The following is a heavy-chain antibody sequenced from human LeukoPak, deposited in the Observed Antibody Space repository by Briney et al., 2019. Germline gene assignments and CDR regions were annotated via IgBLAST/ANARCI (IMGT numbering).Heavy chain of an antibody. V-gene: IGHV4-39*07. D-gene: IGHD3-10*01. CDR1: GASITIGAESYH. Sequence: SETLSLTCTVSGASITIGAESYHWGWIRQPPGKGLEWIGTIYYTGISYYNPSLKTRATISIDTSKNKFSLKVNSVTAADTAMYYCARDRGLWLGEARDAFDIWGQGTMVTVFS. CDR3: ARDRGLWLGEARDAFDI. CDR2: IYYTGIS. J-gene: IGHJ3*02.